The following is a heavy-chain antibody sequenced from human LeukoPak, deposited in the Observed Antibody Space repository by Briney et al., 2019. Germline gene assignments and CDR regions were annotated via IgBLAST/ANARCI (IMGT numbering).Heavy chain of an antibody. CDR2: ISSSSSYI. D-gene: IGHD2-15*01. CDR1: GFTFSSYS. J-gene: IGHJ4*02. CDR3: ASRYCSGGSCYSQY. V-gene: IGHV3-21*01. Sequence: GGSLRLSCAASGFTFSSYSMNWVRQAPGKGLEWVSSISSSSSYIYYADSVKGRFTISRDNAKNSLYLQMNSQRAEDTAVYYCASRYCSGGSCYSQYWGQGTLVTVSS.